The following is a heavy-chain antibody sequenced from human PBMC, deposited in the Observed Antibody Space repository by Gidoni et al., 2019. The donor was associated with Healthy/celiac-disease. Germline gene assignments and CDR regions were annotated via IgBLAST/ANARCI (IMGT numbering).Heavy chain of an antibody. J-gene: IGHJ6*02. CDR3: ARDPNYDILTGYSLYYYYYGMDV. D-gene: IGHD3-9*01. CDR2: ISAYNGNT. V-gene: IGHV1-18*01. CDR1: GYTFTSYG. Sequence: QVKLVQSGAEVKKPGASVKVSCKASGYTFTSYGISWVRQAPGQGLEWMGWISAYNGNTNYAQKLQGRVTMTTDTSTSTAYMELRSLRSDDTAVYYCARDPNYDILTGYSLYYYYYGMDVWGQGTTVTVSS.